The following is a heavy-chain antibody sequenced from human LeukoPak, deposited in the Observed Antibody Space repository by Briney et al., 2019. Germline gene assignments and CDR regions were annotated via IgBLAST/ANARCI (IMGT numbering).Heavy chain of an antibody. CDR1: GFTFSSYE. Sequence: PGGSLRLSCAASGFTFSSYEMNWVRQASGKGLEWVSYISSSGTTIYYADSVKGRFTISGDNAKNSLYLQMNSLRAEDTAVYYCARVGVVVAATGNLWFDPWGQGTLVTVSS. J-gene: IGHJ5*02. V-gene: IGHV3-48*03. CDR3: ARVGVVVAATGNLWFDP. CDR2: ISSSGTTI. D-gene: IGHD2-15*01.